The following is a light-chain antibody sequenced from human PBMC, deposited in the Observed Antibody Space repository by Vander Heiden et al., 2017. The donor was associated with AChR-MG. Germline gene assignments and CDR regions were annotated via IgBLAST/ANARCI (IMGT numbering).Light chain of an antibody. CDR1: DSNIGAGYA. Sequence: QTVTISCSGTDSNIGAGYAVHWYQQLPGRAPKVLIFSNTDRPSGVPDRFSGSRSATSAFLTISGLQVEDEALYYCQSYDRSLSVWDFGRGTKLTVL. CDR3: QSYDRSLSVWD. CDR2: SNT. V-gene: IGLV1-40*01. J-gene: IGLJ2*01.